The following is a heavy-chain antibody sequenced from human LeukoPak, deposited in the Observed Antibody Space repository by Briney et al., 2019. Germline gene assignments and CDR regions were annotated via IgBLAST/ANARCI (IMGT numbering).Heavy chain of an antibody. V-gene: IGHV3-23*01. CDR1: GFTFSSYA. CDR3: AKVGYSGYENEYYFDY. J-gene: IGHJ4*02. Sequence: GGSLRLSCAASGFTFSSYAMIWVRHAPGKGLEWVSAISGSGGSTYYADSVKGRFTISRDNSKNTLYLQMNSLRSEDTAVYYCAKVGYSGYENEYYFDYWGQGTLVTVSS. CDR2: ISGSGGST. D-gene: IGHD5-12*01.